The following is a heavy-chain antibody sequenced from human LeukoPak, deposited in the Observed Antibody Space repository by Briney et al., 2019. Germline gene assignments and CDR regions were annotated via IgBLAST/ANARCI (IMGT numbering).Heavy chain of an antibody. V-gene: IGHV3-30-3*01. CDR3: ARDIRNAYDYVWGSCRYDPPTSSAEYFQH. CDR2: ISYDGSNK. J-gene: IGHJ1*01. CDR1: GFTFSSYA. D-gene: IGHD3-16*02. Sequence: PGRSLRLSCAASGFTFSSYAMHWVRQAPGKGLEWVAVISYDGSNKYYADSVKGRFTISRDNSKNTLYLQMNSLRAEDTAVYYCARDIRNAYDYVWGSCRYDPPTSSAEYFQHWGQGTLVTVSS.